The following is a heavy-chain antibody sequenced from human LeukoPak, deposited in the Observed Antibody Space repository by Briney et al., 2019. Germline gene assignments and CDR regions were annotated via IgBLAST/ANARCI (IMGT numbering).Heavy chain of an antibody. CDR2: IYHSGST. J-gene: IGHJ4*02. Sequence: SETLSLTCTVSGYSISSGYYWGWIRQPPGKGLEWIGSIYHSGSTYYNPSLKSRVTISVDTSKNQFSLKLSSVTAADTAVYYCARASLGRKHSSGPSPFDYWGQGTLVTVSS. CDR3: ARASLGRKHSSGPSPFDY. D-gene: IGHD3-22*01. V-gene: IGHV4-38-2*02. CDR1: GYSISSGYY.